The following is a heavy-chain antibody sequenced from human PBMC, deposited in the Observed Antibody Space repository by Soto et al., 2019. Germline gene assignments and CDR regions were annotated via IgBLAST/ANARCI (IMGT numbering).Heavy chain of an antibody. CDR3: ARSRGYSGYDGWFDP. Sequence: QVQMVQSGAEVKNPGASVRVSCKASAYTFSDYYIHWVRQAPGQGLEWMGWINPNTGGTNSPQTFQGRVTMTRDTSISTAYMGLSRLTSDDTAFYYCARSRGYSGYDGWFDPWGQGTLVIVSS. J-gene: IGHJ5*02. CDR2: INPNTGGT. V-gene: IGHV1-2*02. D-gene: IGHD5-12*01. CDR1: AYTFSDYY.